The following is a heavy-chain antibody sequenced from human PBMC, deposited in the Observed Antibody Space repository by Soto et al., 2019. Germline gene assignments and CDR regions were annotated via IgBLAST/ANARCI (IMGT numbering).Heavy chain of an antibody. J-gene: IGHJ4*02. V-gene: IGHV2-5*02. Sequence: QITLKESGPTLVKPTQTLTLTCTFSGFSLSTSGVGVGWIRQPPGKALEWLALISWDDDKRYSPSLKSRLNNTKDTPKNQVGLTMTHMGPVDTATYYCAHPRVGSGFGKWYYIDYWGQGTLVTVSS. D-gene: IGHD3-10*01. CDR3: AHPRVGSGFGKWYYIDY. CDR2: ISWDDDK. CDR1: GFSLSTSGVG.